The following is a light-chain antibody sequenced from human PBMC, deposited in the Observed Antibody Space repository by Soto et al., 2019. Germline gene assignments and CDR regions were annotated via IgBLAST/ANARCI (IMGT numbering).Light chain of an antibody. Sequence: QSALTQPPSASGSPGQSVTISCTGTSSDVGGYNYVSWYQQHPGKAPKLMIYKVNKRPSGVPERFSGSKSGNTASLTVSGLQAEDEADYYCSSYAGSNNFDVFGTGTKVTVL. J-gene: IGLJ1*01. CDR2: KVN. CDR3: SSYAGSNNFDV. CDR1: SSDVGGYNY. V-gene: IGLV2-8*01.